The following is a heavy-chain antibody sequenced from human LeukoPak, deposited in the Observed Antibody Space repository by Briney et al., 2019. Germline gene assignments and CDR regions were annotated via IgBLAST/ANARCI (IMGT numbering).Heavy chain of an antibody. Sequence: GGSLRLSCAASGFTFSSYGMHWVRQAPGKGLEWLAFIRYDGSNKYYADSVKGRFTISRDNSKNTLYLQMNSLRAEDTAVYYCAKDTYYDILTGTPSYYYYGMDVWGQGTTVTVSS. CDR2: IRYDGSNK. V-gene: IGHV3-30*02. J-gene: IGHJ6*02. CDR1: GFTFSSYG. CDR3: AKDTYYDILTGTPSYYYYGMDV. D-gene: IGHD3-9*01.